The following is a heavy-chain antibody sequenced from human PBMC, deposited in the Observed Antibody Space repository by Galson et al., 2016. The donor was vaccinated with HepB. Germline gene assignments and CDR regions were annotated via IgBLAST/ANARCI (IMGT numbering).Heavy chain of an antibody. J-gene: IGHJ4*02. V-gene: IGHV1-24*01. Sequence: SCKVSGFTLPELSMHWVRQAPGEGLEWLGGFDPEDGETIYAQKFQARVTMTEDTSTDTAYMELSSLISEDTAMYYCATVMSVRGGLPYLDYWGQGTLVTGSS. CDR3: ATVMSVRGGLPYLDY. D-gene: IGHD2-2*01. CDR2: FDPEDGET. CDR1: GFTLPELS.